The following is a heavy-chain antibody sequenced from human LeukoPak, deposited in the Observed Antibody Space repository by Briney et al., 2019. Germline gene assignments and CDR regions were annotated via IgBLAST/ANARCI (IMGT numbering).Heavy chain of an antibody. D-gene: IGHD4-17*01. V-gene: IGHV1-18*01. CDR1: GYTFTSYG. Sequence: ASVKVSCKASGYTFTSYGISWVRQAPGQGLEWMGWISAYNGDTNYAQKFQGRVTMTADTSTSTAYMELRSLRSDDTALYYCARDENYGIFFNVDYWGQGTLVTVSS. J-gene: IGHJ4*02. CDR2: ISAYNGDT. CDR3: ARDENYGIFFNVDY.